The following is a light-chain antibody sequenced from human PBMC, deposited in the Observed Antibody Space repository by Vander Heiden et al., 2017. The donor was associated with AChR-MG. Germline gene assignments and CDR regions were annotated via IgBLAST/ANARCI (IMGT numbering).Light chain of an antibody. CDR3: QQRSNWPST. CDR1: QSVSTY. CDR2: DAS. Sequence: TVLTQSPATLSLSPGERATLPCRASQSVSTYLAWYQQKPGQAPRLLIYDASKRATGIPARFSGSGSGTDFTLTISSLEPEDSAFYYCQQRSNWPSTFGPGTKMDVK. J-gene: IGKJ3*01. V-gene: IGKV3-11*01.